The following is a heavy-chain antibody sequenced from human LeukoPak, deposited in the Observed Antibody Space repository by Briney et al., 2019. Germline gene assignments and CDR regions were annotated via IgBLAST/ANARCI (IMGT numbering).Heavy chain of an antibody. CDR2: IRYDGSNK. Sequence: GGSLRLSCAASGFTVSSNYMSWVRQAPGKGLEWVAFIRYDGSNKYYADSVKGRFTISRDNSKNTLYLQMNSLRAEDTAVYYCAKVVNSGDYYYFDYWGQGTLVTVSS. CDR3: AKVVNSGDYYYFDY. J-gene: IGHJ4*02. D-gene: IGHD3-22*01. V-gene: IGHV3-30*02. CDR1: GFTVSSNY.